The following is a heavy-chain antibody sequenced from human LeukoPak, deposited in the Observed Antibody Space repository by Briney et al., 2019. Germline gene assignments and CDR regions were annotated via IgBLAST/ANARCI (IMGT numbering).Heavy chain of an antibody. CDR2: INHSGST. V-gene: IGHV4-34*01. J-gene: IGHJ4*02. CDR1: GGSFSGYY. D-gene: IGHD3-22*01. CDR3: AALPRYDSSGYYYARPFDY. Sequence: PSETLSLTCAVYGGSFSGYYWSWIRQPPGKGLEWIGAINHSGSTNYNPSLKSRVTISVDTSKNQFSLKLSSVTAADTAVYYCAALPRYDSSGYYYARPFDYWGQGTLVTVSS.